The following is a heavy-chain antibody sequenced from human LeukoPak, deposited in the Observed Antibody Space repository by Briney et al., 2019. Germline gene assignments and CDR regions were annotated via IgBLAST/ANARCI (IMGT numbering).Heavy chain of an antibody. J-gene: IGHJ4*02. CDR1: GFTFSSYD. D-gene: IGHD6-19*01. V-gene: IGHV3-13*01. Sequence: GGSLRLSCAASGFTFSSYDIHWVRQATGKGLEWVSGIGTAGEIYYPGSVKGRFTISRENAKNSLYLQMNSLRAGDTAVYYCARGDGSSGWYFDYWGQGTLVTVSS. CDR2: IGTAGEI. CDR3: ARGDGSSGWYFDY.